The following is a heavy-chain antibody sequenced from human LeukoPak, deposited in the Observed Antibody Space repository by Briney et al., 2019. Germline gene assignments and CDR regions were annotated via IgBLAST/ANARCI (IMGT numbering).Heavy chain of an antibody. J-gene: IGHJ4*02. V-gene: IGHV4-59*01. D-gene: IGHD5-18*01. Sequence: SETLSLTCTVSGGSISSYYWSWIRQPPGKGLEWIGYIYYSGSTNYNPSLKSRVTISVATSKNQFSLKLSSVTAADTAVYYCAAVDTAMAFDYWGQGTLVTVSS. CDR1: GGSISSYY. CDR2: IYYSGST. CDR3: AAVDTAMAFDY.